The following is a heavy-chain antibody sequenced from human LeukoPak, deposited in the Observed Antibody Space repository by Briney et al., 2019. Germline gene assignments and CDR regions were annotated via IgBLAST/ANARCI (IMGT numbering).Heavy chain of an antibody. CDR3: ARASTVGATTGWFDP. Sequence: SETLSLTCTVSGGSISSGSYYWSWIRQPAGKGLEWIGRIYTSGSTNYNPSLKSRVTISVDTSKNQFSLKLSSVTAADTAVYYCARASTVGATTGWFDPWGQGTLVTVSS. CDR2: IYTSGST. V-gene: IGHV4-61*02. D-gene: IGHD1-26*01. J-gene: IGHJ5*02. CDR1: GGSISSGSYY.